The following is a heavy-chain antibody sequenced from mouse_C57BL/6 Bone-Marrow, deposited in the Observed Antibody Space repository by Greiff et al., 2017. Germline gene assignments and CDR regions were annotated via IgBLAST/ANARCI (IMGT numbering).Heavy chain of an antibody. D-gene: IGHD1-1*01. CDR2: IWGGGST. V-gene: IGHV2-9*01. Sequence: VKLMESGPGLVAPSQSLSITCTVSGFSLTSYGVDWVRQPPGKGLEWLGVIWGGGSTNYNSAFMSRLSISKDNSKGQVFLKMNSLQTDDTAMYYCAKHWGYCGSRCWFAYWGQGTVVIVTA. CDR3: AKHWGYCGSRCWFAY. CDR1: GFSLTSYG. J-gene: IGHJ3*01.